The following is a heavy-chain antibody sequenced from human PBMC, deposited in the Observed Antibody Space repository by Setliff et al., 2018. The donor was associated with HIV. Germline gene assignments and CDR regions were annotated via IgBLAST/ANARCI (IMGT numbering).Heavy chain of an antibody. CDR3: ARRAGSDYFTRFDY. D-gene: IGHD3-10*01. CDR2: INHSGST. CDR1: GGSFSGYN. V-gene: IGHV4-34*01. Sequence: SETLSLTCAVYGGSFSGYNWSWIRQSPGKGLEWIGEINHSGSTNYNPSLKSRVTILGDTSKNQFSLKLSSVTAADTAVYYCARRAGSDYFTRFDYWGQGTPVTVSS. J-gene: IGHJ4*02.